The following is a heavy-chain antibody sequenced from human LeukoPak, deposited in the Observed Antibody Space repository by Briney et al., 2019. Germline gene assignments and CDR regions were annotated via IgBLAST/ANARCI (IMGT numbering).Heavy chain of an antibody. V-gene: IGHV4-38-2*02. D-gene: IGHD3-9*01. CDR2: IDHSGST. Sequence: SETLSLTCTVSGYSISSGYYWGWIRQPPGKGLEWTGSIDHSGSTYYNPSLKSRITISVDTSKNQFSLKLSSVTAADTAVYYCARLKVHYDILTGYYPDAFDIWGQGTMVTVSS. CDR3: ARLKVHYDILTGYYPDAFDI. CDR1: GYSISSGYY. J-gene: IGHJ3*02.